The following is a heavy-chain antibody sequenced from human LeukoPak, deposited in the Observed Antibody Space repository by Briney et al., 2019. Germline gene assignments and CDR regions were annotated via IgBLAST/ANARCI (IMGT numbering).Heavy chain of an antibody. CDR2: INHSGST. V-gene: IGHV4-34*01. CDR1: GGSFSGYY. J-gene: IGHJ4*02. Sequence: SETRSLTCAVYGGSFSGYYWSWIRQPPGKGLEWIGEINHSGSTNYNPSLKSRVTISVDTSKNQFSLKLSSVTAADTAVYYCARGDSSWYFDYWGQGTLVTVSS. CDR3: ARGDSSWYFDY. D-gene: IGHD6-13*01.